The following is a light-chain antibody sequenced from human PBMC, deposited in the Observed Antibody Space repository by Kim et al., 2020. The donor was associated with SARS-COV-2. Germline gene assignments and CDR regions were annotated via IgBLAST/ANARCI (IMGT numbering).Light chain of an antibody. CDR3: SAYSTSRTWV. CDR1: SSNVGVYKF. J-gene: IGLJ3*02. Sequence: QSALTQPASVSGSPGQSVTISCTGTSSNVGVYKFDSWYQQYPGKAPKILLYDVNNRPSGVSNRFSGSKSGNTASLTISGLRAEDEADYYCSAYSTSRTWVFGAGTQLTVL. V-gene: IGLV2-14*03. CDR2: DVN.